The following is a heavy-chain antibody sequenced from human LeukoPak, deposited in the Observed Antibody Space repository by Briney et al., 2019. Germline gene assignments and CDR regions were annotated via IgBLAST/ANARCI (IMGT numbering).Heavy chain of an antibody. CDR3: AKNRGAGSHYYYHMNV. J-gene: IGHJ6*03. V-gene: IGHV3-23*01. Sequence: GGSLRLSCAASGFIFSTYAMSWVRQAAGKGLEWVSLISGSGGGTYYADSVKGRFTISRDNSKNTLYLQLNSLRVEDTAVYYCAKNRGAGSHYYYHMNVWGKGTTVTVSS. D-gene: IGHD1-26*01. CDR2: ISGSGGGT. CDR1: GFIFSTYA.